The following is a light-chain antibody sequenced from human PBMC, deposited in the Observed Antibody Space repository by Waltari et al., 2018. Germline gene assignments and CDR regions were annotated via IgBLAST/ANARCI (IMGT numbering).Light chain of an antibody. J-gene: IGKJ1*01. CDR1: QSVLYSANNKNY. CDR3: QQYYSPPWT. CDR2: WAS. Sequence: DIVMTQSPDSLSVSLGERATINCKTSQSVLYSANNKNYLSWYQQKPGQPPKLLIYWASTRESGVPERFGGSGSGTDFTLTISSLQAEDVAVYYCQQYYSPPWTFGQGTKVEIK. V-gene: IGKV4-1*01.